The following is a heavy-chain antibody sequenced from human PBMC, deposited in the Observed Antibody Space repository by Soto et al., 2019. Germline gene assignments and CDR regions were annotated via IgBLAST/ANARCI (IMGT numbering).Heavy chain of an antibody. J-gene: IGHJ4*02. CDR1: GYSFTSYW. CDR2: IYPGDSDT. CDR3: ARHGRYSGYDSPFDY. V-gene: IGHV5-51*01. Sequence: GESLKISCKGSGYSFTSYWIGWVRQMPGKGLEWMGIIYPGDSDTRYSPSFQGQVTISADKSISTAYLQWSSLKASDTAMYYCARHGRYSGYDSPFDYWGQGTLVTVSS. D-gene: IGHD5-12*01.